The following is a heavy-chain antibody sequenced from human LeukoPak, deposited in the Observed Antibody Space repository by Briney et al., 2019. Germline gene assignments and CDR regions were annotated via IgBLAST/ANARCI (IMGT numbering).Heavy chain of an antibody. CDR3: ARGGYYNILTGYQTVDAFDV. Sequence: GASVKVSCKASGYTFTSYGISWVRQAPGQGLEWMGWISAYNGNTNYAQKLQGRVTITTDESTSTAYMELRSLRSDDTAVYYCARGGYYNILTGYQTVDAFDVWGQGTMVTVSS. CDR2: ISAYNGNT. V-gene: IGHV1-18*01. J-gene: IGHJ3*01. CDR1: GYTFTSYG. D-gene: IGHD3-9*01.